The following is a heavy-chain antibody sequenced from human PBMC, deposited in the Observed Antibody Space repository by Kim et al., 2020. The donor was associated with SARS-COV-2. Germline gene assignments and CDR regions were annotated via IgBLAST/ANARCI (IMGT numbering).Heavy chain of an antibody. V-gene: IGHV3-72*01. J-gene: IGHJ4*02. Sequence: VKGRFSLSRDDSKNSLYLEMSSLKTEDTAMYYCTRRYCNGGSCYAYFDYWGQGTLATVSS. D-gene: IGHD2-15*01. CDR3: TRRYCNGGSCYAYFDY.